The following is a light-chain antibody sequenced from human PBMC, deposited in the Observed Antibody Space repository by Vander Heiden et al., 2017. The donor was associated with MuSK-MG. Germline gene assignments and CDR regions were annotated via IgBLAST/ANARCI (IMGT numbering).Light chain of an antibody. CDR3: QQYDSSPLT. Sequence: DIVLTQSPGSLSLSPGERATLPCSARQIVRSNFLAWYQQKPGQAPRRLIFGASIRATGIPDRFSGSGSGTDFTLTISRLEPEDFGMYYCQQYDSSPLTFGQGTKLEIK. CDR2: GAS. J-gene: IGKJ2*01. V-gene: IGKV3-20*01. CDR1: QIVRSNF.